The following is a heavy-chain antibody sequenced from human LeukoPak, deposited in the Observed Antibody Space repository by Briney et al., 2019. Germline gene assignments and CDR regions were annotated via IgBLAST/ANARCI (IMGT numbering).Heavy chain of an antibody. CDR3: ARGLYYYDSSGYYPPQFDY. CDR2: INHSGST. J-gene: IGHJ4*02. D-gene: IGHD3-22*01. V-gene: IGHV4-34*01. CDR1: GGSFSGYY. Sequence: SETLSLTCAVYGGSFSGYYWSWIRQPPGKGLEWIGEINHSGSTNYNPSLKSRVTISVDTSKNQFSLKLSSVTAADTAVYYCARGLYYYDSSGYYPPQFDYWGQGTLVTVSS.